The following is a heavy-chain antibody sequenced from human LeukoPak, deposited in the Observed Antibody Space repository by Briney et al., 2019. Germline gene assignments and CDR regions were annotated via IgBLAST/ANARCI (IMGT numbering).Heavy chain of an antibody. V-gene: IGHV4-34*01. CDR1: GGSFSGFY. CDR2: INHSGST. CDR3: ARGGGYCTNNVCPPWFDP. D-gene: IGHD2-8*01. J-gene: IGHJ5*02. Sequence: SETLSLTCSVYGGSFSGFYWNWIRQPPGKGLEWIGEINHSGSTHYSPSLKSRLSISVDPSKNQFSLKLSSVTAADAAVYYCARGGGYCTNNVCPPWFDPWGQGALVTVSS.